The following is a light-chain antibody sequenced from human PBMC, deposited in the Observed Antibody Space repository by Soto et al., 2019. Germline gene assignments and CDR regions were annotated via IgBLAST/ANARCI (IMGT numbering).Light chain of an antibody. J-gene: IGKJ1*01. Sequence: DIQMTQSPSTLSASVGDRVTITCRASQSISTWLAWYQQKPGKAPELLIYKASTLEGGVSSRFSGSGSGTEFPLTISRLQPDDFATYYCQQYKASWTFGQGTKVEIK. V-gene: IGKV1-5*03. CDR2: KAS. CDR3: QQYKASWT. CDR1: QSISTW.